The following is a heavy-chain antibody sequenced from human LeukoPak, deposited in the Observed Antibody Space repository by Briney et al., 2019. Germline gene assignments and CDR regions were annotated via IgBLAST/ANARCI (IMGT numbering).Heavy chain of an antibody. CDR3: AKVGDVSSSWYGHWYFDL. CDR1: GFTFSSYD. J-gene: IGHJ2*01. CDR2: IGTDGDT. D-gene: IGHD6-13*01. V-gene: IGHV3-13*01. Sequence: QSGGSLRLSCAASGFTFSSYDMHWVRQATGKGLEWVSAIGTDGDTFYPGSVKGRFTISRDNSKNTLYLQMNSLRAEDTAVYYCAKVGDVSSSWYGHWYFDLWGRGTLVTVSS.